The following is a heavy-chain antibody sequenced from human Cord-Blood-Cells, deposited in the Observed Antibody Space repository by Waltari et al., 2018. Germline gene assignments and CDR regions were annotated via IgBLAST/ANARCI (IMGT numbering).Heavy chain of an antibody. CDR1: GYSITSGYY. V-gene: IGHV4-38-2*01. Sequence: QVQLQESGPGLVKPSETLSLTCAVPGYSITSGYYWGWIRQPPGKGLEWIGSIYHSGSTYYNPSLKSRVTISVDTSKNQFSLKLSSVTAADTAVYYCARVGYSGYWDYWGQGTLVTVSS. CDR2: IYHSGST. D-gene: IGHD5-12*01. CDR3: ARVGYSGYWDY. J-gene: IGHJ4*02.